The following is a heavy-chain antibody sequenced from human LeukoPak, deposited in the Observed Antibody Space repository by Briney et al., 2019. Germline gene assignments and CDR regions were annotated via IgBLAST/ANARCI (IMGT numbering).Heavy chain of an antibody. J-gene: IGHJ6*03. V-gene: IGHV3-30*03. CDR1: GFTFSSYG. CDR2: ISDDGGKK. CDR3: ARDRGYYYYYMDV. Sequence: PGKSLRLSCAASGFTFSSYGMHWVRQAPGKGLEWVALISDDGGKKYYADSVKGRFTISRDNSKNTLYLQMSSLRAEDTAVYYCARDRGYYYYYMDVWGKGTTVTVSS.